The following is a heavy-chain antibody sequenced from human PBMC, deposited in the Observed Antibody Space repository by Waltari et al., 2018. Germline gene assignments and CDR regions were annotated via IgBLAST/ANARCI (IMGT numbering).Heavy chain of an antibody. J-gene: IGHJ6*02. CDR3: ARDVKAWYGVRSFDGVDV. V-gene: IGHV1-2*02. Sequence: QVQLVQSGPEMKTPGASVRVSCKTSGCNFDDYYIYWVREAPRQGLEWGGWLDHPSAVTKLSHKFQGRVIMTRDTSSMTAFMEVRSLTSDDTAVYYCARDVKAWYGVRSFDGVDVWGQGTTVTVSS. CDR2: LDHPSAVT. CDR1: GCNFDDYY. D-gene: IGHD3-10*01.